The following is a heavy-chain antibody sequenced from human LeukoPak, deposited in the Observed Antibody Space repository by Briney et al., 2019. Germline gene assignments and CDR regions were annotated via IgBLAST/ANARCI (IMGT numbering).Heavy chain of an antibody. CDR3: TRDSGYNAFDI. CDR1: GFTFSNYA. J-gene: IGHJ3*02. Sequence: GGSLRLFCAASGFTFSNYAMHWVRQAPGKGLEWVGNIKEDGTAKNYVVSVRGRFTISRDNAKNSLYLQMNSLRGEDTAVYYCTRDSGYNAFDIWGQGTMVTVSS. V-gene: IGHV3-7*01. D-gene: IGHD5-12*01. CDR2: IKEDGTAK.